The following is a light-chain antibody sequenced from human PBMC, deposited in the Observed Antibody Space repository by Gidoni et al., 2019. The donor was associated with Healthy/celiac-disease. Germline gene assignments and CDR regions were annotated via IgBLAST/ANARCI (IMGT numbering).Light chain of an antibody. CDR3: QQYGT. J-gene: IGKJ1*01. CDR2: KES. Sequence: DIQMTQSPSTLSASVGDRVTITCRASQSISSWLAWYQQKPGKAPKLLIYKESSLESGVPSRFSGSGSGTEFTLTISRLQPDDFATYYCQQYGTFGQXTKVEIK. CDR1: QSISSW. V-gene: IGKV1-5*03.